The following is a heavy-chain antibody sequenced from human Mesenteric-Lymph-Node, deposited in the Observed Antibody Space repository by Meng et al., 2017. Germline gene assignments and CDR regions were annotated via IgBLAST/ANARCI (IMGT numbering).Heavy chain of an antibody. Sequence: SETLSLTCNVSGSSISGYYCNWMRQPPRRGLEWIGYIYNTGTTNYNPSLRSRVTISADTSKNQFSLKLNSVTAADTAVYYCVRSHGDYWGQGTLVTVSS. CDR2: IYNTGTT. V-gene: IGHV4-59*01. J-gene: IGHJ4*02. CDR3: VRSHGDY. CDR1: GSSISGYY.